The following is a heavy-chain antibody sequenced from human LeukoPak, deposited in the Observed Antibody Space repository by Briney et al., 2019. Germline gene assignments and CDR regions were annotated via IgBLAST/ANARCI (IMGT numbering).Heavy chain of an antibody. V-gene: IGHV1-18*01. CDR2: ISAYNGNT. J-gene: IGHJ4*02. Sequence: GASVKVSCKASGYTFTSYGISWVRQAPGQGLEWMGWISAYNGNTNYAQKLQGRVTMTTDTSTSTAYMELRSLRSDDTAVYYCARAREDYDYVWGSYPKYYSDYWGQGTLVTVSS. D-gene: IGHD3-16*02. CDR3: ARAREDYDYVWGSYPKYYSDY. CDR1: GYTFTSYG.